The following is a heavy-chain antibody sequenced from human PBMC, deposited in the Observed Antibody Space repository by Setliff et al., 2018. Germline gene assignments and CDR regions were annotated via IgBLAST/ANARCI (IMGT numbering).Heavy chain of an antibody. J-gene: IGHJ1*01. CDR2: IKQDGSEK. V-gene: IGHV3-7*01. CDR1: GFTFSSYW. Sequence: GGSLRLSCAASGFTFSSYWMSWVRQAPGKGLEWVANIKQDGSEKYYVDSVKGRFTISRDNAKNSLYLQMNSLRAEDTAVYYCARDSRQWLIPEYFQHWGQGTLVTVSS. CDR3: ARDSRQWLIPEYFQH. D-gene: IGHD6-19*01.